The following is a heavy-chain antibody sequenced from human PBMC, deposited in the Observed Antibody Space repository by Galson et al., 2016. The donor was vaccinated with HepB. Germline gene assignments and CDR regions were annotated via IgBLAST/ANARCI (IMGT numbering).Heavy chain of an antibody. D-gene: IGHD6-13*01. V-gene: IGHV3-21*01. CDR3: ARSKDSRWYSSFDY. J-gene: IGHJ4*02. CDR1: GFIFNSYS. CDR2: ISIRGDYM. Sequence: SLSLSCAASGFIFNSYSMNWVRQAPGKGLEWVSSISIRGDYMYYADSVKGRFTISRDNARNSMYLQMNSLRVEDTAVYYCARSKDSRWYSSFDYWGQGTLATVSS.